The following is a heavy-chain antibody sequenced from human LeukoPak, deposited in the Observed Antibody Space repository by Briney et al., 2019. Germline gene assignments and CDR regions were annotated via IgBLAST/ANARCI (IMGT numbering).Heavy chain of an antibody. CDR1: GDSINSLDL. D-gene: IGHD6-25*01. CDR3: ARRGSSGRSFDY. Sequence: SGTLSLTCTVSGDSINSLDLWSWVRQPPGKGLEWIGEMYLSGTTHSNPSVKSRVTISVDTSKNQVSLKVNSVTAADTAVYYCARRGSSGRSFDYWGQGTLVIVSS. CDR2: MYLSGTT. V-gene: IGHV4-4*02. J-gene: IGHJ4*02.